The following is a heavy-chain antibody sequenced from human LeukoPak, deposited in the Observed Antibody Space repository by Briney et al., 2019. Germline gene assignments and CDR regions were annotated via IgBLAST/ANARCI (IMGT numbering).Heavy chain of an antibody. CDR1: GGSIGSSSYY. V-gene: IGHV4-39*01. J-gene: IGHJ5*02. D-gene: IGHD6-13*01. CDR3: ARHAAVVHYSSSWYDGIWVGNWFDP. Sequence: SETLSLTCTVSGGSIGSSSYYWGWIRQPPGKGLNWIGSIYYSGSTYYNPSLKSRVTISVDTSKNQFSLKLSSVAAADTAVYYCARHAAVVHYSSSWYDGIWVGNWFDPWGQGTLVTVSS. CDR2: IYYSGST.